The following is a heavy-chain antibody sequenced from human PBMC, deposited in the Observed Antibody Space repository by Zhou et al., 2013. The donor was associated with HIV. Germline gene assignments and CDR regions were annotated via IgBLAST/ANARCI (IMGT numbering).Heavy chain of an antibody. V-gene: IGHV1-69*04. D-gene: IGHD1-26*01. CDR3: ARDNRVRGELRGDLFDY. J-gene: IGHJ4*02. CDR2: IIPILGIA. Sequence: QVQLVQSGAEVKKPGSSVKVSCKASGGTFSSYAISWVRQAPGQGLEWMGRIIPILGIANYAQKFQGRVTITADKSTSTAYMELSSLRSEDTAVYYCARDNRVRGELRGDLFDYWGQGTLVTVSS. CDR1: GGTFSSYA.